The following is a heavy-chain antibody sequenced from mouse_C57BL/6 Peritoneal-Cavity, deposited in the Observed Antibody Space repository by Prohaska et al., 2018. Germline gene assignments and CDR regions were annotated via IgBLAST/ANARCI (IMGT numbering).Heavy chain of an antibody. J-gene: IGHJ1*03. CDR1: GYTFTDYY. CDR2: IYPGSGNT. D-gene: IGHD1-1*01. Sequence: QIQLQQSGPELVKPGASVKISCKASGYTFTDYYINLVKQRPGQGLEWIGWIYPGSGNTKYNEKFKGKATLTVDTSSSTAYMQLSSLTSEDSAVYFCARNSGSYYGSSDWYVDVWGTGTTVTVS. V-gene: IGHV1-84*01. CDR3: ARNSGSYYGSSDWYVDV.